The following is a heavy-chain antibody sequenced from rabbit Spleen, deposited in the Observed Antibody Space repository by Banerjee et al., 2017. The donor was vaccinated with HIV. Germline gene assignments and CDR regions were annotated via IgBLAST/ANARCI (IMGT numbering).Heavy chain of an antibody. Sequence: QEQLVESGGGLVKPEGSLKLSCTASGFSFSNKAVMCWVRQAPGKGLEWIACINAVTGKAVYASWAKGRFTISKTSSTTVTLQMTSLTAADTATYFCARDAGSGDYIDVYFDLWGQGTLVTVS. J-gene: IGHJ4*01. CDR3: ARDAGSGDYIDVYFDL. CDR2: INAVTGKA. V-gene: IGHV1S45*01. D-gene: IGHD8-1*01. CDR1: GFSFSNKAV.